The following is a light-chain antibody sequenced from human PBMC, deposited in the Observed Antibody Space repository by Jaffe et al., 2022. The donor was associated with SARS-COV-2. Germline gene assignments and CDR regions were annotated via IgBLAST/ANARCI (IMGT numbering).Light chain of an antibody. J-gene: IGKJ1*01. Sequence: DIQMTQSPLSLSASVGDRVTITCRASQSITRYLNWYQQRPGKAPKLLIHAASSVRSGVPSRFSGSGSGTDFTLTISSLQPEDSAIYYCQESYSMLPTFGQGTQVEIK. V-gene: IGKV1-39*01. CDR3: QESYSMLPT. CDR1: QSITRY. CDR2: AAS.